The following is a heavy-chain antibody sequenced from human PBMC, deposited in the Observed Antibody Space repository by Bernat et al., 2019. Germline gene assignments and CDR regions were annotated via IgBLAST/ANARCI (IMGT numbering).Heavy chain of an antibody. V-gene: IGHV1-24*01. CDR3: ATVTLAACLTERYFQH. Sequence: QVQLVQSGAEVKKPGASVKVSCKVSGYTLTELSMHWVRQAPGKGLEWMGGFDPEDGETIYAQKFQGRVTMTEDTSTDTAYMELSSLSSEYTAVYYCATVTLAACLTERYFQHWGQGTLVTVSS. D-gene: IGHD3-16*01. CDR1: GYTLTELS. CDR2: FDPEDGET. J-gene: IGHJ1*01.